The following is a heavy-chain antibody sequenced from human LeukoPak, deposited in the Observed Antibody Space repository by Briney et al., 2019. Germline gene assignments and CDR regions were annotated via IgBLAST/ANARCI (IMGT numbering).Heavy chain of an antibody. D-gene: IGHD5-18*01. CDR2: ISGSGGST. CDR1: GFTFSSYA. CDR3: AKIGSLGYSYGLDPGDY. V-gene: IGHV3-23*01. J-gene: IGHJ4*02. Sequence: GGSLRLSCAASGFTFSSYAMSWVRQAPGKGQEWVSAISGSGGSTYYADSVKGRFTISRDNSKNTLYLQMNSLRAEDTAVYYCAKIGSLGYSYGLDPGDYWGQGTLVTVSS.